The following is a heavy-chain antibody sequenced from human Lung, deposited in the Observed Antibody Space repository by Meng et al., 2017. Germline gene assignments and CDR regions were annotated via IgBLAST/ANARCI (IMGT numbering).Heavy chain of an antibody. Sequence: VQLQPWGAGLLKPSETLSLTCAVYGGSFSGYYWSWIRQPPGKGLKWIGEIIDSGSTNYNPSLKSRVTISVDTSKNQFSLRVTSVTAADRAVYYCVRRTYSSGWYFDYWGQGTLVTVSS. V-gene: IGHV4-34*02. D-gene: IGHD6-19*01. J-gene: IGHJ4*02. CDR2: IIDSGST. CDR3: VRRTYSSGWYFDY. CDR1: GGSFSGYY.